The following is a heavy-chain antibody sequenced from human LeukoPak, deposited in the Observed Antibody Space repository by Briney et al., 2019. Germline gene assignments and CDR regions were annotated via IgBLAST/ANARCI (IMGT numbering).Heavy chain of an antibody. CDR1: GFTFSSYG. Sequence: GGSLRLSCAASGFTFSSYGMHWVRQAPGKGLEWVAVISYDGSNKYYADSVKGRFTTSRDNSKNTLYLQMNSLRAEDTAVYYCAKKGYYDSSSPGDYWGQGTLVTVSS. D-gene: IGHD3-22*01. CDR2: ISYDGSNK. V-gene: IGHV3-30*18. CDR3: AKKGYYDSSSPGDY. J-gene: IGHJ4*02.